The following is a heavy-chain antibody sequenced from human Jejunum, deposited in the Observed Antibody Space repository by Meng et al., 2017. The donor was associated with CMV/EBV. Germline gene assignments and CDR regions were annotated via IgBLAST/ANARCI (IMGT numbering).Heavy chain of an antibody. V-gene: IGHV1-46*01. J-gene: IGHJ4*02. D-gene: IGHD2/OR15-2a*01. CDR3: ARELSYTSALDY. CDR2: INCNDGAT. CDR1: GDTFTSCH. Sequence: QVQLEKSGAGVKKPGASVKVSCKASGDTFTSCHIHWVRQAPGQGLEWLGLINCNDGATSYAHKFQGRVSMTRDTSTRIVHMELSSLRSEDTALYYCARELSYTSALDYWGQGTLVTVSS.